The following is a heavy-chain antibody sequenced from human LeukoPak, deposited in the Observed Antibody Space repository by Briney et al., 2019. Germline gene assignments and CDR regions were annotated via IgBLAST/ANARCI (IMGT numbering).Heavy chain of an antibody. CDR3: ARDSLMSSSHLDY. CDR1: GFTSNSFA. Sequence: PGGSLRLSCAASGFTSNSFAMHWVRQAPGKGLEWVAVIWYDGSHTYYVDSVKGRFTISRDNPKNTLYLQMNSLRAEDTAVYYCARDSLMSSSHLDYWGQGTLVTVSS. CDR2: IWYDGSHT. V-gene: IGHV3-33*01. J-gene: IGHJ4*02. D-gene: IGHD6-6*01.